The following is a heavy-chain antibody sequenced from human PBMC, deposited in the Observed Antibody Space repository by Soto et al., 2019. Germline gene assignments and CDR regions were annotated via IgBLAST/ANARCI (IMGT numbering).Heavy chain of an antibody. D-gene: IGHD5-12*01. J-gene: IGHJ4*02. V-gene: IGHV4-39*01. Sequence: SETLPLTRTDSGDSIGSNTYSRGWIRQPPGKGLEYIGTILYSGDIFYNPSLNSRLTMFVDTSKNQFSLKLSSVTAADTAVYYCVRHAQWIIRAYWGQGSLVTVFS. CDR3: VRHAQWIIRAY. CDR1: GDSIGSNTYS. CDR2: ILYSGDI.